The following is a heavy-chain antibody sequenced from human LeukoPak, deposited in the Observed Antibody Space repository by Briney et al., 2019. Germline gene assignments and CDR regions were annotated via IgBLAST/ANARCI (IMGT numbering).Heavy chain of an antibody. CDR2: INHSGST. CDR3: ARSVVPAAIVRSHWFDP. V-gene: IGHV4-34*01. CDR1: GGSFSGYY. D-gene: IGHD2-2*01. Sequence: SETLSLTCAVSGGSFSGYYWTWIRQPPGKGLEWIGEINHSGSTNYNPSLKSRVTISVDTSKNQFSLKLSSVTAADTAVYYCARSVVPAAIVRSHWFDPWGQGTLVTVSS. J-gene: IGHJ5*02.